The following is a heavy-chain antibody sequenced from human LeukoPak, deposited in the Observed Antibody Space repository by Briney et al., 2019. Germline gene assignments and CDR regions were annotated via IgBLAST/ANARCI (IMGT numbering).Heavy chain of an antibody. CDR3: ARLGYCSSTSCPIRY. Sequence: PGGSLRLSCAASGFTFSSYSMNWVRQAPGKGLEWVSSISSSSYIYYADSVKGRFTISRDNAKNSLYLQMNSLRAEDTAVYYCARLGYCSSTSCPIRYWGQGTLVTVSS. V-gene: IGHV3-21*01. D-gene: IGHD2-2*01. J-gene: IGHJ4*02. CDR1: GFTFSSYS. CDR2: ISSSSYI.